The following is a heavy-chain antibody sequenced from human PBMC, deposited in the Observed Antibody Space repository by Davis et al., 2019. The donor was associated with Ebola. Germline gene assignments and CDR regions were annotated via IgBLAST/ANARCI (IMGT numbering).Heavy chain of an antibody. V-gene: IGHV3-21*01. CDR1: GFTFSRYS. J-gene: IGHJ6*02. D-gene: IGHD3-3*01. CDR2: ISSSSSYI. CDR3: ARDPTRTYYDFWSGSSDYDYGMDV. Sequence: PGGSLRLSCAASGFTFSRYSMNWARQAPGKGLEWVSSISSSSSYIYYADSVKGRFTISRDNAKNSLYLQMNSLRAEDTAVYYCARDPTRTYYDFWSGSSDYDYGMDVWGQGTTVTISS.